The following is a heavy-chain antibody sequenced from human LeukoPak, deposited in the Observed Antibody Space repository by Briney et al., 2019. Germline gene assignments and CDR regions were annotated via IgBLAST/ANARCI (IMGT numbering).Heavy chain of an antibody. CDR3: ARVGSSSSYYYGMDV. D-gene: IGHD6-6*01. Sequence: ASVKVSCRASGYTFTSYGISWVRQAPGQGLEWMGWINPNSGGTNYAQKFQGRVTMTRDTSISTAYMELSRLRSDDTAVYYCARVGSSSSYYYGMDVWGQGTTVTVSS. CDR2: INPNSGGT. V-gene: IGHV1-2*02. J-gene: IGHJ6*02. CDR1: GYTFTSYG.